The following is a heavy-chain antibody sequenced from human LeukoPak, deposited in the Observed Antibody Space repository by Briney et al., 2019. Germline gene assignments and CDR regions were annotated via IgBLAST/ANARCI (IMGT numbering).Heavy chain of an antibody. V-gene: IGHV5-51*01. J-gene: IGHJ6*02. CDR1: GYSFTSYW. Sequence: RGESLKISCKGSGYSFTSYWIGWVRQMPGKGLEWMGIIYPGDSDTRYSPSFQGQVTISADKSISTAYLQWSSLKASDTAMYYCARHRIGYCSSTSCVSYYYYGMDVWGQGTTVTVSS. CDR2: IYPGDSDT. D-gene: IGHD2-2*03. CDR3: ARHRIGYCSSTSCVSYYYYGMDV.